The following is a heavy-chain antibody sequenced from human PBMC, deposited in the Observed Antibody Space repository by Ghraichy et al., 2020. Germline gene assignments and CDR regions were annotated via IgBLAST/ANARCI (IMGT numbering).Heavy chain of an antibody. CDR3: GRESAAGAHYFDH. CDR1: DYNFYSNN. CDR2: VDPYDGKT. D-gene: IGHD6-13*01. J-gene: IGHJ4*02. Sequence: ASVTVSCKASDYNFYSNNIGWVRQAPGQGLEWMGWVDPYDGKTNYAQRFHGRVTLTTDTSTNTAYMELTNLRSDDTAVYYCGRESAAGAHYFDHWGQGTLVTVSS. V-gene: IGHV1-18*01.